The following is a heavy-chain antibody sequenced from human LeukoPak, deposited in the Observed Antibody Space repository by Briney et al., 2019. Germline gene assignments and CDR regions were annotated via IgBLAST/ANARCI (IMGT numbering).Heavy chain of an antibody. V-gene: IGHV3-7*01. J-gene: IGHJ3*02. CDR2: IKGDGSAK. CDR1: GFAFSDPW. Sequence: GGSLRLACAASGFAFSDPWMTWIRQAPGKGLEWVAFIKGDGSAKKYVDSVKSRFTISRDNAKNSLFLQMNSLRAEDTAVYYCARDRGWIQHDIWGQGTMVTVSS. D-gene: IGHD5-18*01. CDR3: ARDRGWIQHDI.